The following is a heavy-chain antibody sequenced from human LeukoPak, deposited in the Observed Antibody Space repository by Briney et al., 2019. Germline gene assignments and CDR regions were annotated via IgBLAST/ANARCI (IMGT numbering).Heavy chain of an antibody. CDR2: ISWNSGSI. Sequence: QPGGSLRLSCAASGFTFDDYAMHWVRQAPGKGLEWVSGISWNSGSIGYADSVKGRFTISRDNSKNTLYLQMNSLRAEDTAVYYCARGPLGYCSGGSCPLPADYWGQGTLVTVSS. CDR3: ARGPLGYCSGGSCPLPADY. J-gene: IGHJ4*02. D-gene: IGHD2-15*01. CDR1: GFTFDDYA. V-gene: IGHV3-9*01.